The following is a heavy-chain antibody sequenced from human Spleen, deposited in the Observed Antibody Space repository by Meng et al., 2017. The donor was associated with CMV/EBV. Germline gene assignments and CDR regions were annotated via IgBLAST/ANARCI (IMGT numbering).Heavy chain of an antibody. CDR2: INPYSGGT. V-gene: IGHV1-2*02. CDR3: ARERYLEPAASPDYVYFGMDA. D-gene: IGHD2-2*01. Sequence: ASVKVSCKASGYTFTGYYIHWLRQAPGQGPEWLGWINPYSGGTNFAQQFQGRVTMTGDTSITTAYMQLSSLRSDDTATYFCARERYLEPAASPDYVYFGMDAWGQGTTVTVSS. J-gene: IGHJ6*02. CDR1: GYTFTGYY.